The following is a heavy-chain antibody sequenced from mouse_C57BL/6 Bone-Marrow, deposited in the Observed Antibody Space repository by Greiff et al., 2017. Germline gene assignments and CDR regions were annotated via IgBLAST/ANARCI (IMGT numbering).Heavy chain of an antibody. J-gene: IGHJ4*01. V-gene: IGHV1-55*01. D-gene: IGHD2-3*01. CDR2: IYPGSGST. CDR3: ARSLYDGYLFYAMDD. CDR1: GYTFTSYW. Sequence: VQLQQPGAELVKPGASVKMSCKASGYTFTSYWITWVKQRPGQGLEWIGEIYPGSGSTNYNEKFKSKATLTVDPSSSTAYMQLSSLTSEDSAVYYCARSLYDGYLFYAMDDWGQGTSVTVSS.